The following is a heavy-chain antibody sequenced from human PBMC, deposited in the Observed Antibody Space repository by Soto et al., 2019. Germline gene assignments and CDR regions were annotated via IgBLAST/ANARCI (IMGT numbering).Heavy chain of an antibody. Sequence: ASVKVSCKASGGTFSSYAISWVRQAPGQGLEWMGGIIPIFGTANYAQKFQGRVTITADESTSTAYMELSSLRSEDTAVYYCARPEHSSSWRFYGMDVWGQGTTVTVSS. V-gene: IGHV1-69*13. CDR2: IIPIFGTA. J-gene: IGHJ6*02. CDR1: GGTFSSYA. D-gene: IGHD6-13*01. CDR3: ARPEHSSSWRFYGMDV.